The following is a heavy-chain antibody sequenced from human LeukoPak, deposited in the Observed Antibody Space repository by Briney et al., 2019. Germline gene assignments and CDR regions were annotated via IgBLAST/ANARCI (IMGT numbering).Heavy chain of an antibody. CDR2: MNPNSGNT. V-gene: IGHV1-8*02. J-gene: IGHJ5*02. D-gene: IGHD3-16*02. Sequence: ASVKVSCKASGYTFTSYDINWVRQAPGQGLEWMGWMNPNSGNTGYAQKFQGRVTMTRDMSTTTDYMELSSLRSEDTAVYYCARDNSVGDIAWWFDPWGQGTLVTVSS. CDR3: ARDNSVGDIAWWFDP. CDR1: GYTFTSYD.